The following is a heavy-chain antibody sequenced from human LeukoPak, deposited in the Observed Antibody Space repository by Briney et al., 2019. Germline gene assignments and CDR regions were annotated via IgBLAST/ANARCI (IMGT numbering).Heavy chain of an antibody. CDR1: GGSISSSSYY. V-gene: IGHV4-39*07. CDR2: IYYSGST. Sequence: PSETLSLTCTVSGGSISSSSYYWGWIRQPPGKGLEWIGSIYYSGSTYYNPSLKSRVTISVDTSKNQFSLKLSSVTAADTAVYYCARTLIVVVAAFDIWGQGTMVTVSS. CDR3: ARTLIVVVAAFDI. J-gene: IGHJ3*02. D-gene: IGHD3-22*01.